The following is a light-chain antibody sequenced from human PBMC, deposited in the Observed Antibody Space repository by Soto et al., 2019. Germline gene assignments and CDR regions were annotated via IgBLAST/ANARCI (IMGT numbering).Light chain of an antibody. CDR1: HSVCNTY. Sequence: EIAVTQSPVTLSLSPGERATLSCRASHSVCNTYLAWYQQKPGQAPRLLIYGASRRATGIPDRFSGSGSGTDFTLTISRLEPEDFAVYYCQQYCTSPFTFGHGTIVDIK. V-gene: IGKV3-20*01. CDR2: GAS. CDR3: QQYCTSPFT. J-gene: IGKJ3*01.